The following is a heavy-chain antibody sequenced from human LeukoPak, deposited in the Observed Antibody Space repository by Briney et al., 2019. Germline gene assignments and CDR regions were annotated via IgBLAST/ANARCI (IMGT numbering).Heavy chain of an antibody. CDR1: VYSFTSYG. CDR2: ITTYNGNT. D-gene: IGHD1-26*01. Sequence: ASVKVSCKTSVYSFTSYGMSWVRQAPGQGLEWMGWITTYNGNTHYAQKLQGRVTMTTDTSTRTAYMELRSLRSDDTAMYYCARNGSYLGHVDFRGQGTLVTVSS. J-gene: IGHJ4*02. V-gene: IGHV1-18*01. CDR3: ARNGSYLGHVDF.